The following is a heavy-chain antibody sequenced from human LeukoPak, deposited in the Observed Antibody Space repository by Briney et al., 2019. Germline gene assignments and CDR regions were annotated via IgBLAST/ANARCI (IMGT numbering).Heavy chain of an antibody. CDR3: ARVHTPAITIWNYYYYYMDV. CDR1: GYTFTSYY. D-gene: IGHD3-3*01. CDR2: INPSGGST. V-gene: IGHV1-46*01. J-gene: IGHJ6*03. Sequence: GASVKVSCKASGYTFTSYYMHWVRQAPGQGLEWMGIINPSGGSTSYAQKFQGRVTMTRDTSTSTVYMELSSLRSEDTAVYYCARVHTPAITIWNYYYYYMDVWGKGTTVTVSS.